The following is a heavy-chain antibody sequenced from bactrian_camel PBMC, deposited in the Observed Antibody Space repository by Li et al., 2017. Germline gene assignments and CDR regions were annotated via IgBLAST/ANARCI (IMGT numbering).Heavy chain of an antibody. CDR1: GSTRNC. CDR2: VDYHGTPT. J-gene: IGHJ6*01. Sequence: DVQLVESGGGSVQAGGSLRLSCTVSGSTRNCMAWFRQAPGKEREGVASVDYHGTPTYADSVKGRFTISMGDAKNTLVLQMNSLKPDDTAVYYCAATFFRACRVRLAPSTDFGVWGQGTQVTVS. D-gene: IGHD1*01. CDR3: AATFFRACRVRLAPSTDFGV. V-gene: IGHV3S31*01.